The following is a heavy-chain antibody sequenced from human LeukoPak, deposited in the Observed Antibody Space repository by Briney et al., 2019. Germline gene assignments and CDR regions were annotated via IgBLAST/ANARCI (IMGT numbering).Heavy chain of an antibody. CDR1: GGSFSGYY. V-gene: IGHV4-34*01. CDR3: ARSAYYYDSSAYFDY. D-gene: IGHD3-22*01. J-gene: IGHJ4*02. Sequence: SETLSLTCAVYGGSFSGYYWSWIRQPPGKGLEWIGEINHSGSTNYNPSLKSRVTISVDTSKNQFSLKLSSVTAADTAVYYCARSAYYYDSSAYFDYWGQGTLVTVSS. CDR2: INHSGST.